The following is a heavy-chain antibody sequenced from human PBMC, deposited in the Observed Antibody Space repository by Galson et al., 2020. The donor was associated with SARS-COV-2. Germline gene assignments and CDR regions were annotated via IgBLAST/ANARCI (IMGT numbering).Heavy chain of an antibody. D-gene: IGHD6-13*01. CDR1: GYTLTELS. J-gene: IGHJ6*02. CDR2: FDPEDGET. Sequence: ASVKVSCKVSGYTLTELSMLWVRQAPGKGLEWMGGFDPEDGETIYAQKFQGRVTMTEDTSTDTAYMELSSLRSEDTAVYYCATGVAAAGTPQNYYYYYGMDVWGQGTTVTVSS. V-gene: IGHV1-24*01. CDR3: ATGVAAAGTPQNYYYYYGMDV.